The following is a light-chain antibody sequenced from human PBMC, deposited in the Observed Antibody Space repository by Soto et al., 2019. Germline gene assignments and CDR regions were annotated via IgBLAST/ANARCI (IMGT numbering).Light chain of an antibody. CDR3: ATWDDSLNGYV. Sequence: SVLTQPPSASGTPGQRVTISCSGSSSNTGSNVVNRFQQLPGTAPKLRIYSNNQRPSGVPDRFSGSKSGTSASLAISGLQSEDEADYYCATWDDSLNGYVFGTGTKVTVL. CDR2: SNN. J-gene: IGLJ1*01. V-gene: IGLV1-44*01. CDR1: SSNTGSNV.